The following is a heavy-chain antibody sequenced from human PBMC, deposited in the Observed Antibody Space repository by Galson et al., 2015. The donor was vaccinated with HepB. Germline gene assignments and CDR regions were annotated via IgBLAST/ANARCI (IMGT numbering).Heavy chain of an antibody. Sequence: SLRLSCAASGFSFSTYWMHWVRQVPGKGLVWVSCIDSDGSTTTFADSVKGRFTISRDNAKNTLYLQMDSLRAEDTAVYFCARGLMVRGTLDYWGQGTLVTVSSGSASAPTLFPLVYQLLLGFDFWGQGTLVTVSS. V-gene: IGHV3-74*03. J-gene: IGHJ4*02. CDR2: IDSDGSTT. D-gene: IGHD3-10*01. CDR3: ARGLMVRGTLDYWGQGTLVTVSSGSASAPTLFPLVYQLLLGFDF. CDR1: GFSFSTYW.